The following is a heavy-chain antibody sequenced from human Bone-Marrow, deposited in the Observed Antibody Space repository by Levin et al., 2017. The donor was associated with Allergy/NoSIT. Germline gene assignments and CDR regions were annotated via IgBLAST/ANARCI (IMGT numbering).Heavy chain of an antibody. D-gene: IGHD6-19*01. V-gene: IGHV3-23*01. CDR3: AKEGLAVAGYYFDS. CDR1: GFTFSSYA. Sequence: GESLKISCAASGFTFSSYAMSWVRQAPGKGLEWVSSISGSGTITYYAESVKGRFTISRDISKNMLHLQMNSLRAEDTAIYFCAKEGLAVAGYYFDSWGQGTLVTVAS. J-gene: IGHJ4*02. CDR2: ISGSGTIT.